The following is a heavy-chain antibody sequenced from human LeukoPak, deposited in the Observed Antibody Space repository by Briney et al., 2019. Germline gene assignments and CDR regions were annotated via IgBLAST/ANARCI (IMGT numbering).Heavy chain of an antibody. Sequence: GASVKVSCKASGYTFTSYGISWVRQAPGQGLEWMGWISAYNGNTNYAQKLQGRVTMTTDTSTSTAYMVLRSLRSDDTAVYYCARDHVAMVRGPRTLYNWFDPWGQGTLVTVSS. D-gene: IGHD3-10*01. CDR2: ISAYNGNT. J-gene: IGHJ5*02. CDR1: GYTFTSYG. V-gene: IGHV1-18*04. CDR3: ARDHVAMVRGPRTLYNWFDP.